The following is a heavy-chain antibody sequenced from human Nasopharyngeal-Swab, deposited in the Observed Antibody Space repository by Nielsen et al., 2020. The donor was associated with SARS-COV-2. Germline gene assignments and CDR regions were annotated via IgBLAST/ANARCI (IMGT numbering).Heavy chain of an antibody. J-gene: IGHJ6*02. D-gene: IGHD1-14*01. CDR2: IYPGGSGT. Sequence: GESLKISCKGSGYSFTNYWIAWVRQMPGKGLEWMGIIYPGGSGTRYNPSFQGQVTISVDKSISTAYLQWSSLKASDTAMYYCARSTLTPYNNYGMDVWGQGTTVTVSS. CDR1: GYSFTNYW. CDR3: ARSTLTPYNNYGMDV. V-gene: IGHV5-51*01.